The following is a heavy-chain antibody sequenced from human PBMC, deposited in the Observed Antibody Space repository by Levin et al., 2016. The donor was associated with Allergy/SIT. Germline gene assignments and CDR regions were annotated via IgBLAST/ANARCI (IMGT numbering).Heavy chain of an antibody. D-gene: IGHD5-18*01. CDR3: ARGGDTAMGPFDY. CDR2: MYYSGFT. V-gene: IGHV4-31*03. J-gene: IGHJ4*02. CDR1: GGSINSGGYY. Sequence: SETLSLTCTVSGGSINSGGYYWNWIRQLPGKGLEWIGFMYYSGFTNYNPSLKSRLTISGDASKNQFSLKLSSVTAADTAVYYCARGGDTAMGPFDYWGQGTLVTVSS.